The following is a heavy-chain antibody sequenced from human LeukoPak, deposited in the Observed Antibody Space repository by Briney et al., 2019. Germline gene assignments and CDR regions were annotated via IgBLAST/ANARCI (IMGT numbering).Heavy chain of an antibody. CDR2: INPGRGNT. CDR1: GYTFTNYG. V-gene: IGHV1-46*01. Sequence: ASVKVSCRASGYTFTNYGVSWVRQAPGQGLEWMGIINPGRGNTGYAQKFKGRVAMTRDTSTSTVYMELSSLRSEDTAVYYCAGEPRDTYYFDDWGQGTLVTVSS. J-gene: IGHJ4*02. CDR3: AGEPRDTYYFDD. D-gene: IGHD5-18*01.